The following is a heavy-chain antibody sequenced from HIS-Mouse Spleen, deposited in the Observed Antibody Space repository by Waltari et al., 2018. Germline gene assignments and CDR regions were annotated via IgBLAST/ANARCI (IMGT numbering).Heavy chain of an antibody. D-gene: IGHD3-10*01. CDR2: ISGSGGST. Sequence: AMSWVRQAPGKGLEWVSAISGSGGSTYYADSVKGRFTISRDNSKNTLYPQMNSLRAEDTAVYYCAQNYYGSGSYYYWGQGTLVTVSS. V-gene: IGHV3-23*01. CDR3: AQNYYGSGSYYY. CDR1: A. J-gene: IGHJ4*02.